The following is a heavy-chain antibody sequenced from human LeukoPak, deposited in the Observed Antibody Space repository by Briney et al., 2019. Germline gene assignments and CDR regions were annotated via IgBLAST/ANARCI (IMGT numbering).Heavy chain of an antibody. CDR3: ARDKIVGATYFDY. V-gene: IGHV3-7*01. CDR1: GFTFSSYW. D-gene: IGHD1-26*01. J-gene: IGHJ4*02. CDR2: IKQDVSGI. Sequence: GGSLRLSCAASGFTFSSYWMSWVRQAPGKGLEWVANIKQDVSGIYYVDSVKGRFTISRDNTKNSLYLQMNSLRAEDTAVYYCARDKIVGATYFDYWGQGTLVTVSS.